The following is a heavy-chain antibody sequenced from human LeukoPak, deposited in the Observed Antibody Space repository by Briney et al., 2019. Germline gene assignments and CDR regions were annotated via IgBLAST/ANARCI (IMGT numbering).Heavy chain of an antibody. CDR3: ARVSSGWYNDY. CDR2: IKQDGSEK. D-gene: IGHD6-19*01. Sequence: GGSLRLSCAASGFTFSSYWMSWVRQAPGKGLEWVANIKQDGSEKNYEDSVKGRFTISRDNAKISLYLQMDSLRAEDTAVYYCARVSSGWYNDYWGQGTLVTVSS. V-gene: IGHV3-7*01. CDR1: GFTFSSYW. J-gene: IGHJ4*02.